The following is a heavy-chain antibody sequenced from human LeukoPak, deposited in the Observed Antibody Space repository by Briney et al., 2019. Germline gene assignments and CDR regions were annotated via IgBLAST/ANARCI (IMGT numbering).Heavy chain of an antibody. CDR3: ARGGGDYYDSAGVFDI. CDR2: IYHSGST. D-gene: IGHD3-22*01. CDR1: GYSISSGYY. V-gene: IGHV4-38-2*02. Sequence: PSETLSLTCTVSGYSISSGYYWGWIRQPPGKGLEWIGIIYHSGSTYYNPSLKSRVTISVDTSKNQFSLKLSSVTAADTAVYYCARGGGDYYDSAGVFDIWGQGTMVTVSS. J-gene: IGHJ3*02.